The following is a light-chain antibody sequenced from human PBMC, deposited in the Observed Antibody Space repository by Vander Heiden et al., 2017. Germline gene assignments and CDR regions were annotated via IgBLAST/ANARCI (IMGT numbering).Light chain of an antibody. CDR2: KAS. Sequence: SYELTQPSSVSVSPGQTARITCSGDVLAQKYARWFQQKPGQAPVLVSYKASERTSGIPERCSGSSSGTKVTLTISGAQVEDEADSYCYSAADILRVFCGGTKLTVL. V-gene: IGLV3-27*01. CDR3: YSAADILRV. CDR1: VLAQKY. J-gene: IGLJ3*02.